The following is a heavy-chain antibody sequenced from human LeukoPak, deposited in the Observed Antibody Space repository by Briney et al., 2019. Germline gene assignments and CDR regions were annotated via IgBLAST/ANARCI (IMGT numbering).Heavy chain of an antibody. J-gene: IGHJ4*02. CDR3: AKGRYTGSSFFDY. D-gene: IGHD3-10*01. CDR1: GFTFSSYG. CDR2: ISYDGSNK. V-gene: IGHV3-30*18. Sequence: GGSLRLSCAASGFTFSSYGMHWVRQAPGRGLEWVSLISYDGSNKYYSDSVKGRFTISRDNSKNTLYLQMNSLRPEDTAVYYCAKGRYTGSSFFDYWGQGTLVTVSS.